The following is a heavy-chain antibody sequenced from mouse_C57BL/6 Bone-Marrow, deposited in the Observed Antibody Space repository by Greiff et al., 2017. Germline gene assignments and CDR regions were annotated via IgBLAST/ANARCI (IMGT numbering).Heavy chain of an antibody. CDR1: GYTFTSYW. CDR2: IDPSDSYT. CDR3: GLDSSGPWFAY. D-gene: IGHD3-2*02. J-gene: IGHJ3*01. V-gene: IGHV1-59*01. Sequence: VQLQQPGAELVRPGTSVKLSCKASGYTFTSYWMHWVKQRPGQGLEWIGVIDPSDSYTNYKQKFKGKATLTVDTSSSTAYMQLSSLTSEDSAVYYCGLDSSGPWFAYWGQGTLVTVSA.